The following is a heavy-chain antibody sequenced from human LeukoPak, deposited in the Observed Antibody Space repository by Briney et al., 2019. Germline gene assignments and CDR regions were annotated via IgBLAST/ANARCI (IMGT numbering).Heavy chain of an antibody. V-gene: IGHV4-31*03. CDR3: AREKRGYSYGCVFDY. Sequence: SETLSLTCTVSGGSISSGGYYWSWIRQHPGKGLEWIGYIYYSGSTYYSPSLKSRVTISVDTSKNQFSLKLSSVTAADTAVYYCAREKRGYSYGCVFDYWGQGTLVTVSS. J-gene: IGHJ4*02. D-gene: IGHD5-18*01. CDR2: IYYSGST. CDR1: GGSISSGGYY.